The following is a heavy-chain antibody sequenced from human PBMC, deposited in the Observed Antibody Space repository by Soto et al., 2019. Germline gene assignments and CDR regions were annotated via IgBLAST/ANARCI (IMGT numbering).Heavy chain of an antibody. CDR1: GFSISNYA. V-gene: IGHV3-23*01. Sequence: EVQLLESGGDLVQPGGSLRLSCAASGFSISNYAMAWVRQTPGKGLEWVSEINSLGTLFYAETGKGRITISRDTSKNALYLQLISVRAEDKPTYYCVKDRQVDAAWTVDSCRHGTLVTVSS. J-gene: IGHJ5*01. CDR3: VKDRQVDAAWTVDS. D-gene: IGHD2-15*01. CDR2: INSLGTL.